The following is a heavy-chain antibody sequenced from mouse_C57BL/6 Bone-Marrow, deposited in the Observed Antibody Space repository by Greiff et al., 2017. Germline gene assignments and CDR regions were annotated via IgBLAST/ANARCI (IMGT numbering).Heavy chain of an antibody. CDR1: GYTFTTYP. Sequence: VKLMESGAELVKPGASVKMSCKASGYTFTTYPIEWMKQNHGKSLEWIGNFHPYNDDTKYNEKFKGKATLTVEKSSSTVYLELSRLTSDDSAVYYCAPYDYDRSGDYGGQGTTLTVSS. CDR2: FHPYNDDT. V-gene: IGHV1-47*01. D-gene: IGHD2-4*01. CDR3: APYDYDRSGDY. J-gene: IGHJ2*01.